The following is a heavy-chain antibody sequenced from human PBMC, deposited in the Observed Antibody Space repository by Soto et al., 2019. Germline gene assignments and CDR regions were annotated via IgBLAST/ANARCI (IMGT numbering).Heavy chain of an antibody. CDR2: IYYSGST. CDR1: GGSISSSSYY. J-gene: IGHJ4*02. CDR3: ARQSVPERQLVNY. D-gene: IGHD6-6*01. V-gene: IGHV4-39*01. Sequence: QLQLQESGPGLVKPSETLSLTCTVSGGSISSSSYYWGWIRQPPGKGLEWIGSIYYSGSTYYNPSLKSRVTISVDTSKNQFSLKLSSVTAADTAVYYCARQSVPERQLVNYWGQGTLVTVSS.